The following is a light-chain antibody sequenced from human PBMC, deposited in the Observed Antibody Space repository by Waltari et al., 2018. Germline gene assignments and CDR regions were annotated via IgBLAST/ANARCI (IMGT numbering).Light chain of an antibody. CDR3: AAWADSRGL. V-gene: IGLV1-44*01. J-gene: IGLJ3*02. Sequence: QSVLTQPPSVSGTPGQRVTISCSGNSSNFGSNTVNWYQQLPGTAPRLLLYSTNLRPSGVPDRLSGSKSGTSASLAISGLQSDDEADYYCAAWADSRGLFGGGTKLTVL. CDR2: STN. CDR1: SSNFGSNT.